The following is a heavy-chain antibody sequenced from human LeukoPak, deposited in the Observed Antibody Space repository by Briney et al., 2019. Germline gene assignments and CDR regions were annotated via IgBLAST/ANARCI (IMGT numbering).Heavy chain of an antibody. CDR1: GGSVSSGSYY. CDR2: IYYSGST. Sequence: PSETLSLTCTVSGGSVSSGSYYWSWIRQHPGKGLEWIGYIYYSGSTYYNPSLKSRVTISVDTSKNQFSLKLSSVTAADTAVYYCARDSLLYYYDSSGYYIYYYYGMDVWGQGTTVTVSS. V-gene: IGHV4-31*03. CDR3: ARDSLLYYYDSSGYYIYYYYGMDV. J-gene: IGHJ6*02. D-gene: IGHD3-22*01.